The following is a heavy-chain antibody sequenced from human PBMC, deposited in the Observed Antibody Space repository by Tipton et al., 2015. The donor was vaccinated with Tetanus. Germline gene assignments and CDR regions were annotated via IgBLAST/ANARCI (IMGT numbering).Heavy chain of an antibody. CDR2: IMQDGSEK. J-gene: IGHJ4*02. V-gene: IGHV3-7*01. CDR3: AREQRSTWNTN. Sequence: SGFTFSSYWMNWVRQAPGKGLEWVANIMQDGSEKYYVDSVKGRFTISRDNAKNSLFLQMNSLRAEDTAVYYCAREQRSTWNTNWGQGTLVTVSS. D-gene: IGHD6-13*01. CDR1: GFTFSSYW.